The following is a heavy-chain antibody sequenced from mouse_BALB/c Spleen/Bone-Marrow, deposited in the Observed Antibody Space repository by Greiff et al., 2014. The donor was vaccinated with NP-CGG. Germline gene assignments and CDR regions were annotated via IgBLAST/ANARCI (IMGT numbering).Heavy chain of an antibody. D-gene: IGHD4-1*01. CDR3: TRGRTWDFDY. V-gene: IGHV1S81*02. CDR1: GYTFTTYY. J-gene: IGHJ2*01. CDR2: IYPNNGGT. Sequence: QVQLKESGAELVKPGTSVKLSCKASGYTFTTYYMYWVKQRPGQGLEWIGEIYPNNGGTNFKEKFKIKATLTVDKSSSTAYMQLSSLTSEDSAVYYCTRGRTWDFDYWGQGTTLTVSS.